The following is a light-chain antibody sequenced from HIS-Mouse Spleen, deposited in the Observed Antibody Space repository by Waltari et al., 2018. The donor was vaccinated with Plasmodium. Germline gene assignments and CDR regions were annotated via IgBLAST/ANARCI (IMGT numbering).Light chain of an antibody. Sequence: QPVLTQPPSSSASPGDSARLTCTLPSDINLATYTIYRYPQTPGSPPRFLPYCYSDSDKGQGSGVPSRFSGSKDASANAGILLISGLQSEDEADYYCMIWPSNASGVFGGGTKLTVL. V-gene: IGLV5-37*01. CDR1: SDINLATYT. CDR2: CYSDSDK. CDR3: MIWPSNASGV. J-gene: IGLJ3*02.